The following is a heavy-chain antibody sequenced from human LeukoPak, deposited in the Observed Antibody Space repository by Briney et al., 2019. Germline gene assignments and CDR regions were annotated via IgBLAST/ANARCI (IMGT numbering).Heavy chain of an antibody. Sequence: GGSLRLSCAASGFTFSSCSMNWVRQAPGKGLEWVSSISSSSSYIYYADSVKGRFTISRDNAKNSLYLQMNSLRAEDTAVYYCARDPGGWFDPWGQGTLVTVSS. J-gene: IGHJ5*02. V-gene: IGHV3-21*01. CDR1: GFTFSSCS. CDR2: ISSSSSYI. D-gene: IGHD3-10*01. CDR3: ARDPGGWFDP.